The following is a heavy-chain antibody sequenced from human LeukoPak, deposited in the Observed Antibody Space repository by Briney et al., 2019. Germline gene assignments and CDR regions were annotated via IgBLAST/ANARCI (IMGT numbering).Heavy chain of an antibody. CDR1: GFTFSSYW. J-gene: IGHJ4*02. D-gene: IGHD5-18*01. Sequence: GGSLRLSCAASGFTFSSYWMSWVRQAPGQGLERVANIKQDGSEKYYVDSVKGRFTISRDNAKNSLYLQMNSLRAEDTAVYYCARRGGYSYVVFDYWGQGTLVTVSS. CDR2: IKQDGSEK. V-gene: IGHV3-7*01. CDR3: ARRGGYSYVVFDY.